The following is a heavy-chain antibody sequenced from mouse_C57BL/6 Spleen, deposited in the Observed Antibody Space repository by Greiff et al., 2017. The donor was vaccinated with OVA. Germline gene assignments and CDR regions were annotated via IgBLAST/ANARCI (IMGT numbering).Heavy chain of an antibody. J-gene: IGHJ2*01. D-gene: IGHD1-1*01. Sequence: QVQLKQSGPELVKPGASVKISCKASGYAFSSSWMNWVKQRPGKGLEWIGRIYPGDGDTNYNGKFKGKATLTADKSSSTAYMQLSSLTSEDSAVYFCAREDYYGSSYVPFDYWGQGTTLTVSS. CDR3: AREDYYGSSYVPFDY. V-gene: IGHV1-82*01. CDR1: GYAFSSSW. CDR2: IYPGDGDT.